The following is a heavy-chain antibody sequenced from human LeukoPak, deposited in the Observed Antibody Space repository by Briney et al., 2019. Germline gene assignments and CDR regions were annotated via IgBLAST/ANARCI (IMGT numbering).Heavy chain of an antibody. CDR3: ARAVAGHDAFDI. CDR2: INPSGGST. CDR1: GYTFTGYY. V-gene: IGHV1-46*01. Sequence: ASVKVSCKASGYTFTGYYMHWVRQAPGQGLEWMGIINPSGGSTSYAQKFQGRVTMTRDTSTSTVYMELSSLRSEDTAVYYCARAVAGHDAFDIWGQGTMVTVSS. D-gene: IGHD6-19*01. J-gene: IGHJ3*02.